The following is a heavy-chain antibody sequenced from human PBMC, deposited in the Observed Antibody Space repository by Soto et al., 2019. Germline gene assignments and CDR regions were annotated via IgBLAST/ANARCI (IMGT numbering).Heavy chain of an antibody. CDR3: ARDWGNYYYGMDV. CDR1: GYTFTSYA. Sequence: QVQLVQSGAEVKKPGASVKVSCKASGYTFTSYAIHWVRQAPGQRLEWMGWINADNGNTKYSQKFEGRGTITRDTSASTANMEGSSLRSEDTAVYYCARDWGNYYYGMDVWGQGTTVTVSS. CDR2: INADNGNT. V-gene: IGHV1-3*01. D-gene: IGHD7-27*01. J-gene: IGHJ6*02.